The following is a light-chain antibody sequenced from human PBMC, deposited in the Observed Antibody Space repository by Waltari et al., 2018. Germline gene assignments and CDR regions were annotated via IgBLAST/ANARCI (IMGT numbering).Light chain of an antibody. CDR1: QSLLDSDDGNTY. CDR3: MQRIELPYT. CDR2: TLS. V-gene: IGKV2-40*01. J-gene: IGKJ2*01. Sequence: DIVMTQTPLSLPVTPREPASISCRSSQSLLDSDDGNTYLYWYLQKPGQSPQFLIYTLSSRASGVPDRFSGSGSGTDFTLKISRVEAEDVGVYYCMQRIELPYTFGQGTKLEIK.